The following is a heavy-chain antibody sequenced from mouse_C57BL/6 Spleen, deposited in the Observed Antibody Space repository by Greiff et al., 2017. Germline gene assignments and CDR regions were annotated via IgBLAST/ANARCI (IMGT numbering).Heavy chain of an antibody. CDR1: GFTFSSYA. CDR2: ISDGGSYT. J-gene: IGHJ4*01. Sequence: EVKLVESGGGLVKPGGSLKLSCAASGFTFSSYAMSWVRQTPEKRLEWVATISDGGSYTYYPDNVKGRFTISRDNAKNNLYLQMSHLKSEDTAMYHCARDYYGSNYYAMDYWGQGTSVTVSS. CDR3: ARDYYGSNYYAMDY. V-gene: IGHV5-4*01. D-gene: IGHD1-1*01.